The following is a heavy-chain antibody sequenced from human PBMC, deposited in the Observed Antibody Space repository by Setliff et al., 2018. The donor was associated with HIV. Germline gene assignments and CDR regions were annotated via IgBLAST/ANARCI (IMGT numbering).Heavy chain of an antibody. J-gene: IGHJ4*02. CDR2: INHGGST. D-gene: IGHD3-3*01. V-gene: IGHV4-34*01. CDR3: ASEYSNFWSGDFDY. Sequence: SETLSLTCAIYSGSFSGYFWGWIRQPPGKGLEWIGEINHGGSTNYNPSLKSRVTISVDTSKNQFSLKLTSVTAADSAVYYCASEYSNFWSGDFDYWAQGTPVTVS. CDR1: SGSFSGYF.